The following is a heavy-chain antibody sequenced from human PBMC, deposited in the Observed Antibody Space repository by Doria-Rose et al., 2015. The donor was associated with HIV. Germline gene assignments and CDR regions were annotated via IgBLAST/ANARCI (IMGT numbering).Heavy chain of an antibody. CDR2: ILSDDER. J-gene: IGHJ4*02. V-gene: IGHV2-26*01. Sequence: SGPVLVKPTETLTLTCTVSGVSLSSPGMGVSWIRQPPGKALEWLANILSDDERSYKTSLKSTLTISRGTSKSQVVLTMTDMDPVDTATYYCARIKSSRWYHKYYFDFWGQGTLVIVSA. CDR3: ARIKSSRWYHKYYFDF. D-gene: IGHD6-13*01. CDR1: GVSLSSPGMG.